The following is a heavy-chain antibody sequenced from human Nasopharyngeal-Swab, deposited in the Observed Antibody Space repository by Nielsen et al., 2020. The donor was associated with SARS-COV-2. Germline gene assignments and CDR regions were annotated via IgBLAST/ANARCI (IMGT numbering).Heavy chain of an antibody. V-gene: IGHV4-30-2*05. CDR3: ARARITMIVAIDAFDI. J-gene: IGHJ3*02. CDR2: IYHSGST. Sequence: SETLSLTCAVSGGSISSGGYSWSWIRQPPGKGLEWIGFIYHSGSTYYNPSLKSRVTISVDTSKNQFSLKLSSVTAADTTVYYCARARITMIVAIDAFDIWGQGTMVTVSS. D-gene: IGHD3-22*01. CDR1: GGSISSGGYS.